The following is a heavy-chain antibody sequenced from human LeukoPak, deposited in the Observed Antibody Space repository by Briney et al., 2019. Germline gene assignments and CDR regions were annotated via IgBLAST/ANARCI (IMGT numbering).Heavy chain of an antibody. CDR3: VRDRFLHYFDY. Sequence: SQTLSLTCAISGDSVSSNSAAWNWIRQSPPRGLEWLGRTYYRSKWYHDYAVSMKSRITINPDTSKNQFSLQLNSVTPEDTAVYYCVRDRFLHYFDYWGQGTLVTVSS. CDR1: GDSVSSNSAA. J-gene: IGHJ4*02. CDR2: TYYRSKWYH. D-gene: IGHD2/OR15-2a*01. V-gene: IGHV6-1*01.